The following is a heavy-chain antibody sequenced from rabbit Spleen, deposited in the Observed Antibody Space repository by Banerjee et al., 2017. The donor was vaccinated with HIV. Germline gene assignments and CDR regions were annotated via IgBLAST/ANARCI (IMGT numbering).Heavy chain of an antibody. CDR2: IDVAKYGTS. CDR1: GLDLSSRYW. D-gene: IGHD1-1*01. J-gene: IGHJ3*01. V-gene: IGHV1S45*01. CDR3: ARDLAAVIGWNFGF. Sequence: QEQLEESGGDLVKPGTSLTLTCKASGLDLSSRYWICWVRQAPGKGLEWIACIDVAKYGTSYYTSWAKGRFTISKTSSTTVTLHMTSLTVADTATYFCARDLAAVIGWNFGFWGQGTLVTVS.